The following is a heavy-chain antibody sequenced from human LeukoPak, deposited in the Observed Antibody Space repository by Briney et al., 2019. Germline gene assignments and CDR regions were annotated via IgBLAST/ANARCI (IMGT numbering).Heavy chain of an antibody. CDR1: GFTFSNAW. V-gene: IGHV3-15*01. J-gene: IGHJ4*02. Sequence: PGGSLRLSCAASGFTFSNAWMSWVRQAPGKGLEWVGRIKSNTDGGTTDYAAPVKGRFTISRDDSKNTLYLQMNSLKTEDTAVYYCTADSSGWPYYFDYWGQGTLVTVSS. D-gene: IGHD6-19*01. CDR2: IKSNTDGGTT. CDR3: TADSSGWPYYFDY.